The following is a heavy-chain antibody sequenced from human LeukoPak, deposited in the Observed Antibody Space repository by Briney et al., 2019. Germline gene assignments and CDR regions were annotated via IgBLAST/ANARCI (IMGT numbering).Heavy chain of an antibody. Sequence: PGGSLRLSCAASGFTFSSYSMNWVRQAPGKGLEWVSSISSSSSYIYYADSVKGRYTISRDNAKNSLYLQMNSLRAEDTAVYYCARDLLGRGGYNRLDYWGQGTLVTVSS. CDR1: GFTFSSYS. CDR2: ISSSSSYI. V-gene: IGHV3-21*01. J-gene: IGHJ4*02. CDR3: ARDLLGRGGYNRLDY. D-gene: IGHD5-24*01.